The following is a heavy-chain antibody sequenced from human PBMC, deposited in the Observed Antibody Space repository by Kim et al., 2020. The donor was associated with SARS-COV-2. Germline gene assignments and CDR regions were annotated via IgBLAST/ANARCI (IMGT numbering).Heavy chain of an antibody. CDR2: FSYSGST. CDR1: GDSSSTNNYY. CDR3: ARQRGGYPFAARYSWFAP. D-gene: IGHD1-1*01. Sequence: SETLSLTCIVSGDSSSTNNYYWAWIRQPPGRELEWIGSFSYSGSTYYNPSLKSRVTISGDASKNQFSLRVTSVTVADAAIYYCARQRGGYPFAARYSWFAPWGQGTRVTVAS. V-gene: IGHV4-39*01. J-gene: IGHJ5*02.